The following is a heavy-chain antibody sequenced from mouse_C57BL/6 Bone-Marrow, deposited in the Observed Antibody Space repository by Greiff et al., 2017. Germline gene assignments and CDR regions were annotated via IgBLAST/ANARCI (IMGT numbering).Heavy chain of an antibody. CDR1: GYSITSGYY. CDR2: ISYDGSN. Sequence: EVKLQESGPGLVKPSQSLSLTCSVTGYSITSGYYWNWIRQFPGNKLEWMGYISYDGSNNYNPSLKNRISITRDTSTNQFFLKLNSVTTEDTATYYCARGHYYGTWFAYWGQGTLVTVSA. J-gene: IGHJ3*01. D-gene: IGHD1-1*01. V-gene: IGHV3-6*01. CDR3: ARGHYYGTWFAY.